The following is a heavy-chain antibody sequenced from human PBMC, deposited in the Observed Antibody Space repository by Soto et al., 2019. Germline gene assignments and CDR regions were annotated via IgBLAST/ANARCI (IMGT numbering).Heavy chain of an antibody. CDR2: IYYSGST. D-gene: IGHD3-10*01. CDR1: GGSISSGDYY. Sequence: PSETLSLTCTVFGGSISSGDYYWSWIRQPPGKGLEWIGYIYYSGSTYYNPSLKSRVTISVDTSKNQFSLKLSSVTAADTAVYYCARDRYYGSGTLIRLLDYYYGMDVWGQGTTVTVSS. V-gene: IGHV4-30-4*01. J-gene: IGHJ6*02. CDR3: ARDRYYGSGTLIRLLDYYYGMDV.